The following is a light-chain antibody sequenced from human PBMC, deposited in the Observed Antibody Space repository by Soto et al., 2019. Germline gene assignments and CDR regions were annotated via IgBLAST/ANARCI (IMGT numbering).Light chain of an antibody. CDR2: EAS. CDR3: QKYNSAPLT. J-gene: IGKJ4*01. CDR1: QSISSW. Sequence: DIQMTQSPSTLSASVGDRVTITWRASQSISSWLAWYQKRPGKAPKLLIYEASIFESGVPSRLSGSGSGTDLTLTISSLKNEDVAAYYCQKYNSAPLTFGRGTKVDIK. V-gene: IGKV1-5*03.